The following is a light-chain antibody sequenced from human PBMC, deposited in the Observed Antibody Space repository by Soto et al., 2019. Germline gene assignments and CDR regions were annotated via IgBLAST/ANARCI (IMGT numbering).Light chain of an antibody. Sequence: QSVLTQPRSASGTPGQRVTISCSGSSSNIGSNTVNWYQQLPGTAPKLHISNNNQRPSGVPDRFSGSKSGTSASLAISGLQSEDEATYYCAAWDDSLNGRVFGGGTKLTVL. CDR3: AAWDDSLNGRV. V-gene: IGLV1-44*01. CDR2: NNN. J-gene: IGLJ3*02. CDR1: SSNIGSNT.